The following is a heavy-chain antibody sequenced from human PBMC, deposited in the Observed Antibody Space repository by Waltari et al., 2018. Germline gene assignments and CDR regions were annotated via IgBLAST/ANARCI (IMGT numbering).Heavy chain of an antibody. CDR2: IYHDGTT. V-gene: IGHV4-38-2*01. D-gene: IGHD2-15*01. J-gene: IGHJ1*01. CDR1: YYSITGGYY. CDR3: ARLSLGYRRGASALCYKNDA. Sequence: QVELQESGPGLVKPSETLSLTCAVSYYSITGGYYWGWVRRPPGKGLEWIGNIYHDGTTYYSPSLKSRVIITLDTSENRFSLKLTSVTAADTAVYYCARLSLGYRRGASALCYKNDAWGQGTLVTVSS.